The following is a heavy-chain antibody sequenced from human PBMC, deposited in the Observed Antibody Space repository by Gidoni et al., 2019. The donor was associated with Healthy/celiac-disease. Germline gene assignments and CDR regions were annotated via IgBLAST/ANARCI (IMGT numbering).Heavy chain of an antibody. CDR3: ARDGDIVVVPAATPKHYYYYYGMDV. V-gene: IGHV4-38-2*02. J-gene: IGHJ6*02. Sequence: QVQLQESGPGLVKPSETLSLTCTVSGYSIISGYYWGWIRQPPGTGLEWIGSIYHSGSTYSNPSLKSRVTISVDTSKNQFSLKLSSVTAADTAVYYCARDGDIVVVPAATPKHYYYYYGMDVWGQGTTVTVSS. CDR2: IYHSGST. D-gene: IGHD2-2*02. CDR1: GYSIISGYY.